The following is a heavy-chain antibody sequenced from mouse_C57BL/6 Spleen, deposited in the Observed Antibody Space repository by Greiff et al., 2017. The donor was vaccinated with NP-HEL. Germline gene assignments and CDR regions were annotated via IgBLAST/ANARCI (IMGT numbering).Heavy chain of an antibody. D-gene: IGHD2-1*01. CDR2: IYPGSGST. CDR3: ARTPYGNFYFDY. Sequence: VQLQQSGAELVKPGASVKMSCKASGYTFTSYWITWVKQRPGQGLEWIGDIYPGSGSTNYNEKFKSKATLTVDTSSSTAYMQLSSLTSEDSAVYYCARTPYGNFYFDYWGQGTTLTVSS. V-gene: IGHV1-55*01. CDR1: GYTFTSYW. J-gene: IGHJ2*01.